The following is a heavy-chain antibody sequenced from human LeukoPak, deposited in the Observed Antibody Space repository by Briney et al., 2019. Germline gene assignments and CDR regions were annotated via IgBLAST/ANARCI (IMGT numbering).Heavy chain of an antibody. D-gene: IGHD3-10*01. Sequence: ASVKVSCKASGYTFTGYYMHWVRQAPGQGLEWMGWINPNSGGTNYAQKFQGRVTMTRDTSISTAYMELSRLRSDDTAVYYCAREADPWFGPFDYWGQGTLVTVSS. CDR3: AREADPWFGPFDY. CDR2: INPNSGGT. V-gene: IGHV1-2*02. CDR1: GYTFTGYY. J-gene: IGHJ4*02.